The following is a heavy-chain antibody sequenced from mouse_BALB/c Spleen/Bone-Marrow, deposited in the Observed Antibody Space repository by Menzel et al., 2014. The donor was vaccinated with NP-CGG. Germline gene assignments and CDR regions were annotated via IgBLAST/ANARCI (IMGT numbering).Heavy chain of an antibody. CDR3: AGQCYYGKGDY. J-gene: IGHJ2*01. D-gene: IGHD2-1*01. CDR2: INPDSSTI. CDR1: GFDFXRYW. V-gene: IGHV4-1*02. Sequence: EVQLQQSGGGLVQPGGSLRLSCAASGFDFXRYWMSWVRQAPGKGLEWIGEINPDSSTINYTPSLKDKFIISRDNAKNTLFLQMSKVRSEDTALYYCAGQCYYGKGDYWGQGTTLTVSS.